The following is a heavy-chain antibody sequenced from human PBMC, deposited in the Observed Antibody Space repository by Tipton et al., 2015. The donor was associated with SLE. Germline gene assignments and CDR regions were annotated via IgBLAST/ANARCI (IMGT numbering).Heavy chain of an antibody. V-gene: IGHV4-31*03. CDR3: ARGGVGGYDYFDY. CDR1: DGSISTGGYY. D-gene: IGHD5-12*01. CDR2: IYNSRGT. J-gene: IGHJ4*02. Sequence: TLSLTCTVSDGSISTGGYYWSWIRQHPGKGLEWIGYIYNSRGTDYNPSLKSRVTISADTSKNHFSLNLSSVTAADTAVYYCARGGVGGYDYFDYWGRGALVTVSS.